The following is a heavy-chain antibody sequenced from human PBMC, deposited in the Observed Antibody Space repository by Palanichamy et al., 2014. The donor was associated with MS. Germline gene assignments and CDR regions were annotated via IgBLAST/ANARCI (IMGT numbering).Heavy chain of an antibody. CDR1: GGSISTSSYY. V-gene: IGHV4-39*07. Sequence: QLQLQESGPGLVKPSETLSLTCTVSGGSISTSSYYWAWIRQPPGKGLEWIGWMYYRESAYYNPSLKSRVAISLDPSQNQFALEVNSLTAADTAVYYCTRGVSHAPVPRALYFDNWGQGTLVTVSS. CDR3: TRGVSHAPVPRALYFDN. J-gene: IGHJ4*02. D-gene: IGHD2-8*01. CDR2: MYYRESA.